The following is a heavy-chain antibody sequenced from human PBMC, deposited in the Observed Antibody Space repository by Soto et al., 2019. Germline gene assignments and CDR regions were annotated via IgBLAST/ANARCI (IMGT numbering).Heavy chain of an antibody. Sequence: QVQLQESGPGLVKPSQTLSLTCTVSDDSISSGAYYWSWIRQYPGKGLECIGNFFDRGSIYYNPSLKSRVSMSVDTSKNQFSLKLSSVTAADTAIYYCARGDVGEWYLDYWGQGILVTVSS. V-gene: IGHV4-31*03. J-gene: IGHJ4*02. CDR2: FFDRGSI. CDR3: ARGDVGEWYLDY. CDR1: DDSISSGAYY. D-gene: IGHD3-10*01.